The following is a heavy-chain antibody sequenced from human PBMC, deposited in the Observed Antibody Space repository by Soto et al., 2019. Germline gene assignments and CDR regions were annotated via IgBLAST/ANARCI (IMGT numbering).Heavy chain of an antibody. CDR1: GGSISYEYYH. D-gene: IGHD2-21*02. J-gene: IGHJ6*02. V-gene: IGHV4-30-4*08. CDR3: AREDDGGDRYYYGLDV. CDR2: IHYSGSI. Sequence: QVQLQQSGPGLVKPSQTLSLTCTVSGGSISYEYYHWTWIRQSPGKGLEWIGYIHYSGSIIYNPSFKTRVTISVDTSKNQFSLQLSSVTAADPDVYYCAREDDGGDRYYYGLDVWGQGTTVTVSS.